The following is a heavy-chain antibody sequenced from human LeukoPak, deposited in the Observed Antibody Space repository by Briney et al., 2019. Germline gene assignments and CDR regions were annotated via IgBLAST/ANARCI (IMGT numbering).Heavy chain of an antibody. J-gene: IGHJ4*02. CDR2: ISSSSSYI. CDR3: ARLSTAAADSDY. Sequence: GGSLRLSWAAAGFTFSSDSMDWVRQAPGKGLGWVSSISSSSSYIYYADSVKGRFTISRDNAKNSLYLQMNSLRAEDTAVYYCARLSTAAADSDYWGQGTLVTASS. D-gene: IGHD6-13*01. V-gene: IGHV3-21*01. CDR1: GFTFSSDS.